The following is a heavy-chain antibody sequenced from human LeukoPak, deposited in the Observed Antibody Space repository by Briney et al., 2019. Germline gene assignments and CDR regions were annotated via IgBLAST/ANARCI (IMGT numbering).Heavy chain of an antibody. CDR2: IKSKTDGGTT. CDR3: TTDLTFGSGSYYIYFDY. Sequence: GGSLRLSCAAAGFPFSTLTINWVRQAPGKGLEWVGRIKSKTDGGTTDYAAPVKGRFTISRDDSKNTLYLQMNSLKTEDTAVYYCTTDLTFGSGSYYIYFDYWGQGTLVTVSS. CDR1: GFPFSTLT. V-gene: IGHV3-15*01. D-gene: IGHD3-10*01. J-gene: IGHJ4*02.